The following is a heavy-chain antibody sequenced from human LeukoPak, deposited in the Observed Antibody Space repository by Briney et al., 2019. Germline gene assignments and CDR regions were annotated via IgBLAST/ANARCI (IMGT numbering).Heavy chain of an antibody. V-gene: IGHV1-69*13. J-gene: IGHJ4*02. CDR1: GYTFTSYD. D-gene: IGHD3-9*01. CDR2: IIPIFGTA. CDR3: ARDPIESWVLRYFD. Sequence: SVKVSRKASGYTFTSYDISWVRQAPGQGLEWMGGIIPIFGTANYAQKFQGRVTITADESTSTAYMELSSLRSEDTAVYYCARDPIESWVLRYFDWGQGTLVTVSS.